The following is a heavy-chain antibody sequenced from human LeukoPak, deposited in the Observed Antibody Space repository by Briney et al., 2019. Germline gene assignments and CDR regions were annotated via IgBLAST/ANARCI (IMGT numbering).Heavy chain of an antibody. CDR3: ARKVPNDSSGYYYPGQFDP. CDR1: GFTFTSSA. V-gene: IGHV1-58*02. D-gene: IGHD3-22*01. J-gene: IGHJ5*02. Sequence: ASVKVSCKASGFTFTSSAMQWVRQARGQRLEWIGWIVVGSGNTNYAQKVQERVTITRDMSTSTTYMELSSLRSEDTAVYYCARKVPNDSSGYYYPGQFDPWGQGTLVTVSS. CDR2: IVVGSGNT.